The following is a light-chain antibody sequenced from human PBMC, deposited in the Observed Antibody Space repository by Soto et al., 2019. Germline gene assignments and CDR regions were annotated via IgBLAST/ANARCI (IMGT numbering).Light chain of an antibody. CDR1: QTISGL. J-gene: IGKJ5*01. Sequence: EIVLTQSPATRSLSPGERATLACSASQTISGLLAWYQQRPGQAPRLLIYDTSNRATGIPARFSGSGSGTDFTLTISSLEPADFGVYYCQQRHNWPITFGQGTRLEIK. CDR3: QQRHNWPIT. V-gene: IGKV3-11*01. CDR2: DTS.